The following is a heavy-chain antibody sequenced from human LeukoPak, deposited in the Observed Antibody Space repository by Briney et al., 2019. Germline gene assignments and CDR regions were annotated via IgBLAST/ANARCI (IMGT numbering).Heavy chain of an antibody. CDR1: GFTFSSYW. D-gene: IGHD2-15*01. J-gene: IGHJ4*02. CDR2: IKQDGSEK. Sequence: AGGSLRLSCAASGFTFSSYWMSWVRQAPGKGLEWVANIKQDGSEKYYVDSVRGRFTISRDNAKNSLYLQMTSRRAEDTAVYYCAFDCSGGSCYINWGQGTLVTVSS. V-gene: IGHV3-7*03. CDR3: AFDCSGGSCYIN.